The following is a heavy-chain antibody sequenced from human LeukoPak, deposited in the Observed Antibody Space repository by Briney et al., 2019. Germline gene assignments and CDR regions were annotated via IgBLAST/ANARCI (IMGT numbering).Heavy chain of an antibody. J-gene: IGHJ4*02. D-gene: IGHD3-10*01. CDR3: ARGETARRGAFDY. V-gene: IGHV3-30*02. CDR2: IRNDGLNK. Sequence: GGSLRLSCAASGFTFSSYGMHWVRQAPGKGLKWVAFIRNDGLNKYYVDSVKGRFTLSRDNSKNTLYLQMNSLRGEDTAVYSCARGETARRGAFDYWGQGTLVTVSS. CDR1: GFTFSSYG.